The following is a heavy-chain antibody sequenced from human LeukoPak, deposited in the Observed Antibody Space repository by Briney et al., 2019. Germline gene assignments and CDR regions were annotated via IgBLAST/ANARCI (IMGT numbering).Heavy chain of an antibody. CDR1: GYTFTSYG. D-gene: IGHD6-13*01. V-gene: IGHV1-18*01. CDR2: ISAHNGNT. J-gene: IGHJ3*02. Sequence: GASVKVSCKASGYTFTSYGISWVRQAPGQGLEWMGWISAHNGNTIYAQKLQGRVTMTTDTSTSTAYMELRSLRSEDTAVYYCARDGGYSSPVGAFDIWGQGTMVTVSS. CDR3: ARDGGYSSPVGAFDI.